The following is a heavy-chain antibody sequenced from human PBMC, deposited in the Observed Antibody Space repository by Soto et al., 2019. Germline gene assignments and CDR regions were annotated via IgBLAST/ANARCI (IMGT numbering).Heavy chain of an antibody. CDR2: TYYRSKWYN. V-gene: IGHV6-1*01. D-gene: IGHD6-13*01. CDR1: GDRVSSNSAA. CDR3: ARGYSSSWRYYYYYYMDV. Sequence: SQTLSLTCAISGDRVSSNSAAWNWIRQSPSRGLEWLGRTYYRSKWYNDYAVSVKSRITINPDTSKNQFSLQLNSVTPEDTAVYYCARGYSSSWRYYYYYYMDVWGKGTTVTVSS. J-gene: IGHJ6*03.